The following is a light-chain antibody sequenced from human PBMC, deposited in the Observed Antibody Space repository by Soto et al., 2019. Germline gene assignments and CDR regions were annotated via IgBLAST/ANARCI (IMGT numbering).Light chain of an antibody. CDR1: QTISTN. CDR2: GAS. V-gene: IGKV3D-15*01. CDR3: QQYYYWLR. Sequence: EVVMAQSPANLSVSPGERATLSCRASQTISTNLAWYQKKPGQAPRLLIYGASTRASGIPGRFSGSGSGTEFTLTISSLQSEDFAVYYCQQYYYWLRLGGGTTVEIK. J-gene: IGKJ4*01.